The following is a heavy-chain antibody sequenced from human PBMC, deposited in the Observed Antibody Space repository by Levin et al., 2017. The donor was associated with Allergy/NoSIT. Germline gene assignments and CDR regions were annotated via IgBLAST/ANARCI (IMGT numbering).Heavy chain of an antibody. CDR3: AKKQGGTSGFSFDV. CDR1: GFTISDYA. CDR2: ITGGGFNT. J-gene: IGHJ3*01. Sequence: GGSLRLSCAVSGFTISDYAMAWVRQAPGKGLEWVSVITGGGFNTYYGDSVKGRFTVSRDDSKDTLYLELNSLGGEDPADYYCAKKQGGTSGFSFDVWGQGTMVTVSS. V-gene: IGHV3-23*01. D-gene: IGHD1-1*01.